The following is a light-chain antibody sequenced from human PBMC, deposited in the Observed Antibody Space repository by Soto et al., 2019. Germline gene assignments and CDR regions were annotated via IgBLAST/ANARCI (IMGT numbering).Light chain of an antibody. V-gene: IGKV3-20*01. CDR2: GAS. Sequence: EIVLTQSPGTLSLSPGERATLSCRASQSVSSSYLAWYQQKPGQAPRLLIYGASSRATGIPDRFSGSGSGTEFTLTISRLEPDDFAVYYCQQYDSSPWTFGEGTKVEIK. CDR1: QSVSSSY. CDR3: QQYDSSPWT. J-gene: IGKJ1*01.